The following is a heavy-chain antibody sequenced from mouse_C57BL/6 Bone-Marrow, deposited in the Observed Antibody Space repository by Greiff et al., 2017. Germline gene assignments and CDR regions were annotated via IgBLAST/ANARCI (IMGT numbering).Heavy chain of an antibody. CDR1: GYTFTNYW. J-gene: IGHJ3*01. CDR2: IYPGGGYT. Sequence: VQLQQSGAELVRPGTSVKMSCKASGYTFTNYWIGWAKQRPGHGLEWIGDIYPGGGYTTYNEKFKGKATLTADKSSSTAYMQFSSLTSEDSAIYYCARSAYYSSWFAYWGQGTLVTVSA. CDR3: ARSAYYSSWFAY. D-gene: IGHD2-12*01. V-gene: IGHV1-63*01.